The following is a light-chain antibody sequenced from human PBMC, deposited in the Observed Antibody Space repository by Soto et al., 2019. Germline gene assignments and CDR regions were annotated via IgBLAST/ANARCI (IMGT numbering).Light chain of an antibody. J-gene: IGKJ2*01. V-gene: IGKV1-33*01. CDR3: QQYSSLLPYT. CDR2: DAS. Sequence: DIQMTQSPSSLSASVGDRITITCQASQDIRKYLNWYQQKPGKAPKLLIFDASNLGTGVPSRFSGSGSGTDFTFTFSSLQPDDIATYYCQQYSSLLPYTFGQGTKREIK. CDR1: QDIRKY.